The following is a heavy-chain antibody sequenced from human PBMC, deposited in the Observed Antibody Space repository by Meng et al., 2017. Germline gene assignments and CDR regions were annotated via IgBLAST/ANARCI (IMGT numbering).Heavy chain of an antibody. V-gene: IGHV1-18*01. Sequence: QGQLVQSGAEGKKPGASVTVSCEASGYTLSSDGFSWVRQAPGQGLEWLGWINTYNGKTDYAQKFQGRITMTTDTFTSTAYMELRNLRSDDTAVYYCATRGNPYLNCWGQGTLVTVSS. CDR1: GYTLSSDG. J-gene: IGHJ4*02. CDR2: INTYNGKT. CDR3: ATRGNPYLNC.